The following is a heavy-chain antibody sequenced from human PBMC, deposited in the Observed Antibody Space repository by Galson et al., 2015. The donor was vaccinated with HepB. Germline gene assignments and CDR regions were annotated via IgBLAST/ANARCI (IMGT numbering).Heavy chain of an antibody. CDR2: IFWDEDE. Sequence: PALVKPTQTLTLTCTFSGFSLISDEVGVGWLCQPPGKALEWLALIFWDEDERYNPSLQTRLTITKDTSKNQVVLTMTNMAPDDAGTYYCAHNAKRGWTGPGGFGPWGQGALVAVSS. J-gene: IGHJ5*02. CDR3: AHNAKRGWTGPGGFGP. CDR1: GFSLISDEVG. V-gene: IGHV2-5*02. D-gene: IGHD3/OR15-3a*01.